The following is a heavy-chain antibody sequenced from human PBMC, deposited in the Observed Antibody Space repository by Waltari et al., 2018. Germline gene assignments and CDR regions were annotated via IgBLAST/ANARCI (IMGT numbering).Heavy chain of an antibody. D-gene: IGHD1-1*01. CDR2: MSQSGGT. J-gene: IGHJ2*01. CDR1: GYSISSDFY. Sequence: QVQLQESGPGLVKPSETLSLTCAVSGYSISSDFYWGWIRQPPGKGLEWIGSMSQSGGTYYNPSLESRVTILLDTSKNQFSLKVRSVTAADTAVYYCAREEPGMYPLERNWYFDLWGRGTLVTVSS. CDR3: AREEPGMYPLERNWYFDL. V-gene: IGHV4-38-2*02.